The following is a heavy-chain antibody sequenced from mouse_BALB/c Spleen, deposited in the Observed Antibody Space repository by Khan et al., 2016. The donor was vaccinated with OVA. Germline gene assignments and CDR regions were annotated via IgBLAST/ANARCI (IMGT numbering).Heavy chain of an antibody. J-gene: IGHJ3*01. V-gene: IGHV5-9-3*01. CDR2: ISSGGSYT. Sequence: EVLLVESGGDLVKPGGSLKLSCAASGFTFSNYAMSWVRQTPEKRLEWVATISSGGSYTYYPDSVQGRFTISRDNAKNTLYLQMSSLRSEDTAIYYCSRELVTTVVATPFAYWGQGTLVTVSA. CDR3: SRELVTTVVATPFAY. D-gene: IGHD1-1*01. CDR1: GFTFSNYA.